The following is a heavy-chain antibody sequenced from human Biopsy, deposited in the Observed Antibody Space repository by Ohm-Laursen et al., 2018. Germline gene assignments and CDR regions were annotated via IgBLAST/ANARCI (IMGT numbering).Heavy chain of an antibody. CDR2: IYSAGSS. D-gene: IGHD6-19*01. J-gene: IGHJ4*02. CDR1: GFSVSSSY. CDR3: ARDLAVAGPGVYYLDH. Sequence: SLRLSCAASGFSVSSSYISWVRQAPGKGLEWVSGIYSAGSSHYADSVRGRFTISRDNSKGMVFLQMNSLRAEDTAVYYCARDLAVAGPGVYYLDHWGQGTPVAVSS. V-gene: IGHV3-66*01.